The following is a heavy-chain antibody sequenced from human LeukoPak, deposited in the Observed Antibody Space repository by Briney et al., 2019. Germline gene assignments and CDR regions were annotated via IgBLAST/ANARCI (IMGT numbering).Heavy chain of an antibody. CDR3: ARAVVVITTSPYYFDY. J-gene: IGHJ4*02. Sequence: SETLSLTCAVYGGSFSGYYWSWIRQPPGEGLEWIGYIYYSGSTNYNPSLKSRVTISVDTSKNQFSLKLSSVTAADTTVYYCARAVVVITTSPYYFDYWGQGTLVAVSS. V-gene: IGHV4-59*01. D-gene: IGHD3-22*01. CDR2: IYYSGST. CDR1: GGSFSGYY.